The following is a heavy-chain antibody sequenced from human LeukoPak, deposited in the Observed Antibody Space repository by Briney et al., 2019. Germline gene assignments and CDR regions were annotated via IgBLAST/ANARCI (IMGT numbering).Heavy chain of an antibody. CDR3: ARGKNEYQMLGSYFDY. CDR1: GFTFDDFA. D-gene: IGHD2-2*01. V-gene: IGHV3-9*01. J-gene: IGHJ4*02. Sequence: QAGGSLRLSCTVSGFTFDDFAMHWVRQTPGKGLEWVPAISWNGDKIEYADSVKGRFTISRDNAKNSLYLQMNSLRAEDTAFYYCARGKNEYQMLGSYFDYWGQGALVTVSA. CDR2: ISWNGDKI.